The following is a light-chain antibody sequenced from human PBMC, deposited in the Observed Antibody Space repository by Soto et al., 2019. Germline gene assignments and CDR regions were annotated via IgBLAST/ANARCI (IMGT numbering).Light chain of an antibody. CDR2: DVS. Sequence: QSVLTQPASVSGSPGQSITISCTGTSSDVGRYNYVSWYQQYPGKAPKLMIYDVSNRPSGVFNRFSGSKSGNTASLTISGLQDEDEADYYCSSYTTSTTLVFGGGTKLTVL. J-gene: IGLJ3*02. CDR1: SSDVGRYNY. CDR3: SSYTTSTTLV. V-gene: IGLV2-14*03.